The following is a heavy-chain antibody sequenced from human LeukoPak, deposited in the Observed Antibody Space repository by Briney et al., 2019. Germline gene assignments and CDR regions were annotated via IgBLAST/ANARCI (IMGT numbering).Heavy chain of an antibody. CDR1: GFTFSSYW. D-gene: IGHD3-22*01. CDR3: AREYYDSSGLRFDY. V-gene: IGHV3-74*01. Sequence: GGSLRLSCAASGFTFSSYWMHWVRQSPGKGLVWVSRINSDGSSTSYADSVKGRFTISRDNAKNTLYLQMNSLRAEDTAVYYCAREYYDSSGLRFDYWGQGTLVTVSS. J-gene: IGHJ4*02. CDR2: INSDGSST.